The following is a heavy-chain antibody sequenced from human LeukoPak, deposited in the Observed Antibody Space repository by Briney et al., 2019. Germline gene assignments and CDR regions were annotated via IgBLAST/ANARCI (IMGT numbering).Heavy chain of an antibody. J-gene: IGHJ4*02. CDR2: INPSGGST. CDR3: AREQTLALGGSGWYGY. CDR1: GYTFTSYY. V-gene: IGHV1-46*01. Sequence: ASVKVSCKASGYTFTSYYMHWVRQAPGQGLEWMGIINPSGGSTSYAQKFQGRVTMTRDTSTSTVYMELSSLRSEDTAVYYCAREQTLALGGSGWYGYWGQGTLVTVSS. D-gene: IGHD6-19*01.